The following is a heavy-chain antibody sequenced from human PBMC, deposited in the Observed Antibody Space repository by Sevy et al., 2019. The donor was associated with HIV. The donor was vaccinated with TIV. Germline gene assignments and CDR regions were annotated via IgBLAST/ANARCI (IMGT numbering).Heavy chain of an antibody. Sequence: ASVKVSCKASGYTFTSYGISWVRQAPGQGLEWMGWISAYNGNTNYAQKLQGRVTMTTDTSTSTAYMELRSLRSDDTAVYYCAGVSAKVRGVTYNWFDPWGQGTLVTVSS. J-gene: IGHJ5*02. D-gene: IGHD3-10*01. V-gene: IGHV1-18*01. CDR2: ISAYNGNT. CDR1: GYTFTSYG. CDR3: AGVSAKVRGVTYNWFDP.